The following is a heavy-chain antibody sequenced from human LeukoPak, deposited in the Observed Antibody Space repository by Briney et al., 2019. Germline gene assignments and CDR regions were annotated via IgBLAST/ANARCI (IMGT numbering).Heavy chain of an antibody. V-gene: IGHV4-39*07. Sequence: PSETLSLTCTVSGGSISSSSYYWGWIRQPPGKGLEWIGSIYYSGSTYYNPSLKSRVTISVDTSKNQFSLKLSSVTAADTAVYYCARERSSWSHAFDIWGQGTMVTVSS. CDR1: GGSISSSSYY. CDR3: ARERSSWSHAFDI. D-gene: IGHD6-13*01. CDR2: IYYSGST. J-gene: IGHJ3*02.